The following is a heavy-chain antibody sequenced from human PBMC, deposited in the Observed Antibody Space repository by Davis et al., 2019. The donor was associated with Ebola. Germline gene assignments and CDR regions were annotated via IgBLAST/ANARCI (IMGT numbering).Heavy chain of an antibody. Sequence: SETLSLTCTVSGGSISSSSYYWGWIRQPPGKGLEWIGSIYYSGSTNYNPSLKSRVTISVDSSKKQFSLNLRSVTAADTAVYYCAKGGRSSPRFDCWGQGTLVTVSS. V-gene: IGHV4-39*07. CDR2: IYYSGST. J-gene: IGHJ4*02. D-gene: IGHD6-6*01. CDR3: AKGGRSSPRFDC. CDR1: GGSISSSSYY.